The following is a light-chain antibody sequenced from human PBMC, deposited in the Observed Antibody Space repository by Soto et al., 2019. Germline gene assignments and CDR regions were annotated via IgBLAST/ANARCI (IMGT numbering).Light chain of an antibody. Sequence: PLTQSPSAVRATIGDRVTITCRASQRIXSGLGWYESKPGRAPNILIXAPSTLASAVPSRFRGSGSGTEFTLIISSLQSDDFVIYYCQHYNRIAPWAFAHGTKVDI. CDR1: QRIXSG. CDR2: APS. CDR3: QHYNRIAPWA. J-gene: IGKJ1*01. V-gene: IGKV1-5*01.